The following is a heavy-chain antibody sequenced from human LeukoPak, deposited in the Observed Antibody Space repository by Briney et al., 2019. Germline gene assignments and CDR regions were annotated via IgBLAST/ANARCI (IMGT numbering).Heavy chain of an antibody. CDR1: GFTFSSYS. Sequence: PGGSLRLSCAASGFTFSSYSMNWVRRAPGKGLEWVSSISSSSSYIYYADSVKGRFTISRDNAKNSLYLQMNSLRAEDTAVYYCARDGDIVVVVAALFDYWGQGTLVTVSS. CDR3: ARDGDIVVVVAALFDY. J-gene: IGHJ4*02. CDR2: ISSSSSYI. V-gene: IGHV3-21*01. D-gene: IGHD2-15*01.